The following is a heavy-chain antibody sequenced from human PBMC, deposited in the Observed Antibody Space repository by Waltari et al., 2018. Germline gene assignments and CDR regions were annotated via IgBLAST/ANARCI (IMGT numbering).Heavy chain of an antibody. Sequence: QLQLQESGPGLVKPAETLSLTCTVSGGSISSSSYYWGWIRQPPGKGLEWIGRIYYSGSTYYNPSLKSRVTISVDTSKNQFSLKLSSVTAADTAVYYCARLEGYSSTYYFDNWGQGTLVTVPS. CDR2: IYYSGST. J-gene: IGHJ4*02. CDR3: ARLEGYSSTYYFDN. CDR1: GGSISSSSYY. V-gene: IGHV4-39*07. D-gene: IGHD5-18*01.